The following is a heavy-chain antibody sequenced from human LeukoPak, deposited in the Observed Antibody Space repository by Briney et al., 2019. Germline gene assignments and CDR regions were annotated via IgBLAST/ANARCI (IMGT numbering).Heavy chain of an antibody. V-gene: IGHV1-58*01. CDR3: AATLTVTSGSTYYGLDV. CDR1: GFTFATST. J-gene: IGHJ6*02. CDR2: IVVGSGHT. Sequence: ASVKVSCKASGFTFATSTVQWVRQARGQRLEWMGWIVVGSGHTNYAQKFQQRVTITRDMSTSTAYKYLSSLTSEDTALYYCAATLTVTSGSTYYGLDVWGQGTTVTVSS. D-gene: IGHD4-17*01.